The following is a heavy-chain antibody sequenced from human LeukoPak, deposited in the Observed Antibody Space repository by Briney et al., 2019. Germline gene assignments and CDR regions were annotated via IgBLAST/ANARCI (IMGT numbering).Heavy chain of an antibody. CDR3: ARLKGGSSTYFYYYYMDV. CDR1: GASISSYY. V-gene: IGHV4-4*07. J-gene: IGHJ6*03. CDR2: IYTSGNT. D-gene: IGHD2-2*01. Sequence: SATLSLTCTVSGASISSYYWSWIRQPAGKGLELIGHIYTSGNTNYSPSLKSRVTMSIDTSKNQFSLKLSSVTAADTAVYYCARLKGGSSTYFYYYYMDVWGKGTTLTVSS.